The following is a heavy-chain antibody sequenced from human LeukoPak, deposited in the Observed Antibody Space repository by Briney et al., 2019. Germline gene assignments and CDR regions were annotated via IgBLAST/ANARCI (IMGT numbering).Heavy chain of an antibody. J-gene: IGHJ4*02. CDR3: AIGMITFGGVADY. D-gene: IGHD3-16*01. Sequence: PSQSLSLTCTVSGGSISSGDSYWGWLRQPPGKGREWTGYIYYSGSTYYNPSLKSPVTISLDTSKNQFSLKLSSVTAADTAVYYCAIGMITFGGVADYWGQGTLVTVSS. CDR1: GGSISSGDSY. CDR2: IYYSGST. V-gene: IGHV4-30-4*08.